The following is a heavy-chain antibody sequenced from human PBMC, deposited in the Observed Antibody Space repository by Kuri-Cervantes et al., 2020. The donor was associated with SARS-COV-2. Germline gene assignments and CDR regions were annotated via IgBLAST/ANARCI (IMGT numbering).Heavy chain of an antibody. CDR3: ARALDYGDYVNQLYYYYYGMDV. CDR2: ISEDGRTT. J-gene: IGHJ6*02. CDR1: GFIFNDYA. D-gene: IGHD4-17*01. Sequence: GGSLRLSCVASGFIFNDYAMHWVRQAPGKGLEWVCLISEDGRTTHCADSVKGRFTISRDNAKNSLYLQMNSLRDEDTAVYYCARALDYGDYVNQLYYYYYGMDVWGQGTTVTVSS. V-gene: IGHV3-43*02.